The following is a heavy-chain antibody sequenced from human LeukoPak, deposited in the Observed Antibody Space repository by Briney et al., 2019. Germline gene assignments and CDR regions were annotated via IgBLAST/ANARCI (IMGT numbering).Heavy chain of an antibody. CDR1: GFTFSSYG. V-gene: IGHV3-30*02. J-gene: IGHJ3*02. CDR2: IRYHGSNK. Sequence: GGSLRLSCAASGFTFSSYGMHWVRQAPGKGLEWAAFIRYHGSNKYYADSVKGRFTISRDNSKNTLYLQMNSLRAEDTAVYYCAKAFSIVVAVAATRPQADAFVIWGQGTMVTVSS. CDR3: AKAFSIVVAVAATRPQADAFVI. D-gene: IGHD2-15*01.